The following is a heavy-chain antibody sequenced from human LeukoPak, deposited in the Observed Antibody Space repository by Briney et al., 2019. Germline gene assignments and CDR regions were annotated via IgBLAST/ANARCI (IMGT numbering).Heavy chain of an antibody. D-gene: IGHD1-14*01. Sequence: PSETLSLTCAVSGGSLSSYYWSWIRQPPGKGLEWIGYIYYSGTTNYNPSLKSRVTISVDTSKTQFSLKLRSVTAADTAVYYCARDRGYPGTHDAFDIWGQGTMVTVSS. J-gene: IGHJ3*02. V-gene: IGHV4-59*13. CDR1: GGSLSSYY. CDR3: ARDRGYPGTHDAFDI. CDR2: IYYSGTT.